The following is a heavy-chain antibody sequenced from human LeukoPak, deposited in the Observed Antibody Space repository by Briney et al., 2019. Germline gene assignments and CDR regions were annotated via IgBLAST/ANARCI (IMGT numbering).Heavy chain of an antibody. CDR1: GFTFSSYG. Sequence: GTLRLPCAASGFTFSSYGMSWIRQPPGKGLEWIGEINHSGSTNYNPSLKSRVTISVDTSKNQFSLKLSSVTAADTAVYYCATELELRNWFDPWGQGTLVTVSS. CDR2: INHSGST. V-gene: IGHV4-34*08. D-gene: IGHD1-7*01. J-gene: IGHJ5*02. CDR3: ATELELRNWFDP.